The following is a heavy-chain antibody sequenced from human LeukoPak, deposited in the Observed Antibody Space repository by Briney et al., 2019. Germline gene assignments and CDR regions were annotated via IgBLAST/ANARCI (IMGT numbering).Heavy chain of an antibody. V-gene: IGHV3-33*01. CDR2: IWYDGSNK. Sequence: GSLRLSCAAPGIPFSSYGMHWVRQAPGKGLEWVAVIWYDGSNKYYADSVKGRFTISRDNSKNTLYLQMNSLRAEDTAVYYCARDLFQHWGQGTLVTVSS. CDR1: GIPFSSYG. J-gene: IGHJ1*01. CDR3: ARDLFQH.